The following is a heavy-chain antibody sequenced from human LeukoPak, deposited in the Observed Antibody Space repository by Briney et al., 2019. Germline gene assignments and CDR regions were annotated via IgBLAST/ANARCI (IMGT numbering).Heavy chain of an antibody. J-gene: IGHJ4*02. CDR3: ARDYDFWSGYYTGIFDF. CDR1: GFTFSSYS. CDR2: ISSSSSTI. V-gene: IGHV3-48*01. Sequence: PGGSLRLSCAASGFTFSSYSMNWVRQAPGKGLEWVSYISSSSSTIHYADSVKGRFTISRDNAKNSLYLQMNSLRAEDTAVYYCARDYDFWSGYYTGIFDFWGQGTLVTVSS. D-gene: IGHD3-3*01.